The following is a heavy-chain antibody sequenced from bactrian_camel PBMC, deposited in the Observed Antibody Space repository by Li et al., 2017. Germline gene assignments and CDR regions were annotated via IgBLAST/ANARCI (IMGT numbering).Heavy chain of an antibody. CDR2: IVTGAHNK. CDR3: AVRRGISSACPETSSRIY. V-gene: IGHV3S40*01. CDR1: GFTFSTRG. Sequence: DVQLVESGGGLVQPGESLRLSCSTSGFTFSTRGMSWFRQAPGKERQGVAAIVTGAHNKYYAGSANGRFTISQDKAMNTVYLQMNSLKPEDTAMYYCAVRRGISSACPETSSRIYWGPGTQVT. J-gene: IGHJ4*01.